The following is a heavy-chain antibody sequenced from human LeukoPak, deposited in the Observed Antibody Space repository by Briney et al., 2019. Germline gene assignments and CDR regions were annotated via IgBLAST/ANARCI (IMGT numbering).Heavy chain of an antibody. CDR1: GFTFSSYA. Sequence: GGSLRLSCAASGFTFSSYAMSWVRQAPGKGLGWVSAISGSGGSTYYADSVKGRFTISRDNSKNTLYLQMNSLRAEDTAVYYCAKDHGPPYQWDSFDYWGQGTLVTVSS. CDR2: ISGSGGST. D-gene: IGHD2-8*01. CDR3: AKDHGPPYQWDSFDY. J-gene: IGHJ4*02. V-gene: IGHV3-23*01.